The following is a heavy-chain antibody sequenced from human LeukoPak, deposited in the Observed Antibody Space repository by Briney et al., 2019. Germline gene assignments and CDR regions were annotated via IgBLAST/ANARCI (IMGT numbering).Heavy chain of an antibody. CDR2: INPNSGGT. J-gene: IGHJ4*02. V-gene: IGHV1-2*06. D-gene: IGHD3-22*01. Sequence: ASVKVSCKASGYTFTGYYMHWVRQAPGQGLEWMGRINPNSGGTNYAQKFQGRVTMTRDTSISTAYMELSRLRSGDTAVYYCARVTRRSPYDSPDYWGQGTLVTVSS. CDR3: ARVTRRSPYDSPDY. CDR1: GYTFTGYY.